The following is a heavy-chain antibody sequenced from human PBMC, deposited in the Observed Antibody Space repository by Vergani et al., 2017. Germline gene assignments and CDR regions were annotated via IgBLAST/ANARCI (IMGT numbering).Heavy chain of an antibody. CDR2: IYASGST. V-gene: IGHV4-61*02. CDR1: GSSIRSGSYF. D-gene: IGHD2-15*01. J-gene: IGHJ2*01. Sequence: QVQLQESGPGLVKPSQTLSLTCTVSGSSIRSGSYFWSWIRQPAGKGLEWVGRIYASGSTNYNPSLKSRVTISLDTSKNQFSLKLSSVTAADTAVYYCASHCSGGSCFSGWYFDLWGRGTLVTVSS. CDR3: ASHCSGGSCFSGWYFDL.